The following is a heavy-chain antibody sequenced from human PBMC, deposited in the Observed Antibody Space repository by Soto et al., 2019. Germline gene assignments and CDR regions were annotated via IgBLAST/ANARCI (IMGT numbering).Heavy chain of an antibody. Sequence: QVQLVESGGGVVQPGRSLRLSCAASGFTFSNHAMHWVRQAPGKGLEWVAVTSYDGSNRYYADSVKGRFTISRDNSKNRLFLQMNSLRAEDTAVYYCARQNYYAFLTGHVHYWGQGTLVTVSS. CDR3: ARQNYYAFLTGHVHY. CDR1: GFTFSNHA. V-gene: IGHV3-30-3*01. J-gene: IGHJ4*02. CDR2: TSYDGSNR. D-gene: IGHD3-9*01.